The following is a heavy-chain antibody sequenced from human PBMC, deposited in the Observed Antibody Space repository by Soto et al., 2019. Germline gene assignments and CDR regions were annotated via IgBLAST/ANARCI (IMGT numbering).Heavy chain of an antibody. J-gene: IGHJ6*02. D-gene: IGHD3-9*01. CDR2: IYPGDSDT. Sequence: GESLKISCKGSGYSFTSYWIGWVRQMPGKGLEWMGIIYPGDSDTRYSPSFRGQVTISVDKSVNTGFLQWSSLGASDSAMYYCARVGAYAEILTGPLDVLGQGTTVTVSS. CDR3: ARVGAYAEILTGPLDV. CDR1: GYSFTSYW. V-gene: IGHV5-51*01.